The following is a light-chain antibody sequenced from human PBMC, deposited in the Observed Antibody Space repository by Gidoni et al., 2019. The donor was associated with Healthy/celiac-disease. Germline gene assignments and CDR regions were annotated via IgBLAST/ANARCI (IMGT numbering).Light chain of an antibody. J-gene: IGLJ3*02. CDR2: SNN. CDR3: AAWDDSLNAWV. Sequence: QSVMTQPPSASGTPGQRDTISFSGSSSNIGINTVNWYQQLPGPTPKLLIYSNNQRPAGVPDRFSGSKSGTSASLAISGLQSEDEADYYCAAWDDSLNAWVFGGGTKLTVL. CDR1: SSNIGINT. V-gene: IGLV1-44*01.